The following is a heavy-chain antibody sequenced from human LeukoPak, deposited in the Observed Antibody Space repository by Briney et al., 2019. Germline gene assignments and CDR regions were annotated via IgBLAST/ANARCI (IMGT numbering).Heavy chain of an antibody. J-gene: IGHJ4*02. CDR2: ISWESGSV. CDR1: GFIFNDYG. Sequence: PGRSLRLSCAASGFIFNDYGMSWVRQAPGKGLEWVSGISWESGSVAYADSVRGRFTISRDNANNSLYPQMDSLRAEDTALYFCAKAHHPTYSFDILGPHFDHWGQGILVTVSS. CDR3: AKAHHPTYSFDILGPHFDH. V-gene: IGHV3-9*01. D-gene: IGHD2-21*01.